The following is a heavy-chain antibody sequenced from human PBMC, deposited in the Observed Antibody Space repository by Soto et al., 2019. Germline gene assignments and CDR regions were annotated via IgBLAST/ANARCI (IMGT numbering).Heavy chain of an antibody. J-gene: IGHJ4*02. D-gene: IGHD3-3*01. CDR2: IDNSGST. CDR1: GGSISNYF. V-gene: IGHV4-4*07. CDR3: ARGGQDFWSGPFDY. Sequence: SETLSLTCSVSGGSISNYFCNWIRQPAGKGLEWIGRIDNSGSTNYNPSLKSRITMSADTSRNQFSLKLNSVTAADTAVYYCARGGQDFWSGPFDYWGKGALVTVSS.